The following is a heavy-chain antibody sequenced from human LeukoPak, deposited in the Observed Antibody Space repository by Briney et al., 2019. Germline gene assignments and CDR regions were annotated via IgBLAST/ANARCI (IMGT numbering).Heavy chain of an antibody. Sequence: GGSLRLSCAASGFTVSSNYMSWVRQAPGKGLEWVSVIYSGGSTYYADSVKGRFTISRDNSKNTLYLQMNSLRAEDTAVYYCARDRPHLEHRLDDAFDIWGQGTMVTVSS. D-gene: IGHD3-3*01. V-gene: IGHV3-53*01. J-gene: IGHJ3*02. CDR3: ARDRPHLEHRLDDAFDI. CDR2: IYSGGST. CDR1: GFTVSSNY.